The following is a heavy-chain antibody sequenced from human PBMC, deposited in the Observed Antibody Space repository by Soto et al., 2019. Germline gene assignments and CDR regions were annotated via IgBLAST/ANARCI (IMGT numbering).Heavy chain of an antibody. CDR1: GGTFSSYA. Sequence: GASVKVSCKASGGTFSSYAISWVRQAPGQGLEWMGGIIPIFGTASYAQKFQGRVTITADKSTSTAYMELSSLRSEDTAVYYCASATMNGAFDIWGQGTMVTVSS. V-gene: IGHV1-69*06. CDR3: ASATMNGAFDI. J-gene: IGHJ3*02. D-gene: IGHD3-22*01. CDR2: IIPIFGTA.